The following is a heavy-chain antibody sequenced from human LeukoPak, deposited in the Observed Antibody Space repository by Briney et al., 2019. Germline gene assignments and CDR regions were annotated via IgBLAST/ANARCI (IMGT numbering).Heavy chain of an antibody. V-gene: IGHV4-59*08. Sequence: SETLSLTCTVSGGSISSSSWSWIRQPPGKGLEWIGYIYYSASTNYNPSLKSRVTISVDTSKNQFSLKVSSVTAADTAVYYCARLRPWGSKYYFDYWGQGTLVTVSS. J-gene: IGHJ4*02. CDR1: GGSISSSS. CDR3: ARLRPWGSKYYFDY. D-gene: IGHD3-16*01. CDR2: IYYSAST.